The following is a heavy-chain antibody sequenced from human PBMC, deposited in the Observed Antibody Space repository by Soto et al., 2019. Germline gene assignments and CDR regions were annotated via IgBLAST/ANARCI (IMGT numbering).Heavy chain of an antibody. J-gene: IGHJ4*02. V-gene: IGHV1-18*04. CDR3: ARDRTAYYYDSSGYFHLWGY. Sequence: SGNVCGKASGYSFTSYGISWARQAPGQGLEWMGWISAYNGNTNYAQKLQGRVTMTTDTSTSTAYMELRSLRSDDTAVYYCARDRTAYYYDSSGYFHLWGYWGQGTLVTVSS. CDR2: ISAYNGNT. D-gene: IGHD3-22*01. CDR1: GYSFTSYG.